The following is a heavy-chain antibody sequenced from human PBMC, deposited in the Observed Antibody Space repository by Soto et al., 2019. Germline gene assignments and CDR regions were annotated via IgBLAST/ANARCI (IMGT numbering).Heavy chain of an antibody. Sequence: QVQLVQSGAEVKKPGASVKVSCKASGYTFTSYGISWVRQAPGQGLEWMGWISAYNGNTNYAQKLQGRVTMYPXTXTSTAYMELRSLRSDDTAVYYWARDKGDGSGSYYGYWGQGTLVTVSS. CDR3: ARDKGDGSGSYYGY. CDR1: GYTFTSYG. CDR2: ISAYNGNT. V-gene: IGHV1-18*01. J-gene: IGHJ4*02. D-gene: IGHD3-10*01.